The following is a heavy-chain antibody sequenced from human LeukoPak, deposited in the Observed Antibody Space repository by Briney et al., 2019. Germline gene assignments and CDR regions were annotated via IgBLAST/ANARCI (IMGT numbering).Heavy chain of an antibody. Sequence: PGGSLRLSCAASGFTFSSYWMSWVRQAPGKGLEWVANIKQDGSGKYYVDSVKGRFTISRDNGKNSLYLQMNSLRAEDTAVYYCARKYGSGSYVHYWGQGTLVTVSS. CDR2: IKQDGSGK. CDR1: GFTFSSYW. V-gene: IGHV3-7*01. D-gene: IGHD3-10*01. J-gene: IGHJ4*02. CDR3: ARKYGSGSYVHY.